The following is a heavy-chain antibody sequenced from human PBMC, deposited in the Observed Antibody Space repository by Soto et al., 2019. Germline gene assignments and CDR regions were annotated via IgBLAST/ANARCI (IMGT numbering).Heavy chain of an antibody. D-gene: IGHD4-17*01. V-gene: IGHV1-24*01. CDR1: GYTLSELS. J-gene: IGHJ4*02. CDR3: ATGHDYGDYSFGY. Sequence: GASVKVSCKVSGYTLSELSMHWVRQAPAKGLEWMGGFDPEEGETIYALQLQGRLTMTEDTSTDTAYMELRSLRSDDTAVYYCATGHDYGDYSFGYWGQGTLVTVSS. CDR2: FDPEEGET.